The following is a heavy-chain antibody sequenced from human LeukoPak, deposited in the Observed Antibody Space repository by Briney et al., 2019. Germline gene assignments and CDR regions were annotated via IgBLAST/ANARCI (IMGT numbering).Heavy chain of an antibody. CDR3: ARDRAAAGTWFDY. Sequence: SVKVSSKASGGTFSNYAINWVRQAPGQGLEWMGGIIPIFGTANYAQKFQGRVTITADESTSTAYMDLSSLRSEDTAVYYCARDRAAAGTWFDYWGQGTLVTVSS. V-gene: IGHV1-69*13. CDR1: GGTFSNYA. J-gene: IGHJ4*02. D-gene: IGHD6-13*01. CDR2: IIPIFGTA.